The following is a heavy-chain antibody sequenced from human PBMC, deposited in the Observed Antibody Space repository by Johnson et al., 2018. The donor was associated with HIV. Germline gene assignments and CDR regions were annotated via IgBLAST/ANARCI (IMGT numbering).Heavy chain of an antibody. V-gene: IGHV3-33*01. CDR2: IWYDGSNK. J-gene: IGHJ3*02. Sequence: QVQLVESGGGVVQPGRSLRLSCAASGFTFSSYGMHWVRQAPGKGLEWVAVIWYDGSNKYYADSVKGRFTISRDNSKNTLYLPMNSLRAEDTSVYYCGVLWFREWVSFDMLGQGKMVTACS. CDR1: GFTFSSYG. CDR3: GVLWFREWVSFDM. D-gene: IGHD3-10*01.